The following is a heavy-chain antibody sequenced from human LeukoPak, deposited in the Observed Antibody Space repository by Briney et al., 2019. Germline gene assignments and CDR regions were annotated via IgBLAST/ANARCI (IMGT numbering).Heavy chain of an antibody. CDR2: FDPGNGET. V-gene: IGHV1-24*01. CDR3: ATAGYYYGSGSFFDY. D-gene: IGHD3-10*01. CDR1: GYTLTELS. Sequence: GASVKVSCKVSGYTLTELSMHWVRQAPGKGLEWMGGFDPGNGETIYAQKCQGRVTMTEDTSTDTAYMELSSLRSEATAVYYCATAGYYYGSGSFFDYWGQGTLVTVSS. J-gene: IGHJ4*02.